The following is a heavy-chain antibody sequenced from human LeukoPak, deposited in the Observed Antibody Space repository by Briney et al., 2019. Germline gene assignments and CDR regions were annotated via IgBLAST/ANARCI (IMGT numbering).Heavy chain of an antibody. J-gene: IGHJ5*02. V-gene: IGHV4-59*08. Sequence: PSETLSLTCSVSGGSIRTYYWTWIRQPPGKGLEWIGYIYSTGSTNYNPSLRSRVTISLDTSKNQISLKLNFVTAADTAVYYCAXXXXSSGYYYDWFDPWGQGALVTVSS. CDR2: IYSTGST. D-gene: IGHD3-22*01. CDR1: GGSIRTYY. CDR3: AXXXXSSGYYYDWFDP.